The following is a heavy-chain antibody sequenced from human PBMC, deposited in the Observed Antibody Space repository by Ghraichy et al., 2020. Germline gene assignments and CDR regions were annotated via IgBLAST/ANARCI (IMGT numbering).Heavy chain of an antibody. CDR1: GFTFSSYS. CDR3: ASQIDIVVVPAAPIIAGYYYYGMDV. V-gene: IGHV3-21*01. Sequence: GWSLRLSCAASGFTFSSYSMNWVRQAPGKGLEWVSSISSSSSYIYYADSVKGRFTISRDNAKNLLYLQMNSLRAEDTAVYYCASQIDIVVVPAAPIIAGYYYYGMDVWGQGTTVTVSS. D-gene: IGHD2-2*01. CDR2: ISSSSSYI. J-gene: IGHJ6*02.